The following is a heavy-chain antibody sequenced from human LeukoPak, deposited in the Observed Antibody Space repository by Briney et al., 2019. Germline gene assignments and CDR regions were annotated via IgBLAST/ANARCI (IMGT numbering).Heavy chain of an antibody. Sequence: GGTLRLSCTASGFTFGDYAMSWVRHAPGKGLEWVGFIRSKAYGGTTEYAASVKGRFTISRDDSKSIAYLQMNSLKTEDTAVYYCTSSASGWYPIADYWGQGTLVTVSS. D-gene: IGHD6-19*01. CDR1: GFTFGDYA. CDR2: IRSKAYGGTT. V-gene: IGHV3-49*04. J-gene: IGHJ4*02. CDR3: TSSASGWYPIADY.